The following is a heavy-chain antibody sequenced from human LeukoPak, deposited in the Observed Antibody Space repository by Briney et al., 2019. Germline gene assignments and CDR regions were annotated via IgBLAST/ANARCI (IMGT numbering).Heavy chain of an antibody. J-gene: IGHJ4*02. V-gene: IGHV3-30*03. CDR1: GFTFSSYG. CDR2: ISYDGSNK. CDR3: VFSVL. Sequence: GGSLRLSCAASGFTFSSYGMHWVRQAPGKGLEWVAVISYDGSNKYYADSVKGRFTISRDNSKNTPYLQMNSLRAEDTAVYYCVFSVLWGQGTLVTVSS. D-gene: IGHD2-8*01.